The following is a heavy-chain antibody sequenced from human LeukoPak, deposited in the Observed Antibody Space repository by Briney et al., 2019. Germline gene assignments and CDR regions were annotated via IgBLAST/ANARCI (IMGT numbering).Heavy chain of an antibody. J-gene: IGHJ4*02. Sequence: QTGGSLRLSCATSGFTFSNHEMNWVRHAPGKGLEWVAYTSRGGSDITYADSLSSRFSITTDDDTSYLYLHMNSLRAEATAVYFCVRARLIRLDSLFDYWGQGTLVTVSS. CDR2: TSRGGSDI. V-gene: IGHV3-48*03. D-gene: IGHD5-18*01. CDR1: GFTFSNHE. CDR3: VRARLIRLDSLFDY.